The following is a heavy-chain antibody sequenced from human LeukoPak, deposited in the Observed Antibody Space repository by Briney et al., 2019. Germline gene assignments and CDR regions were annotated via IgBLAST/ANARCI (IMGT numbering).Heavy chain of an antibody. CDR2: INHSGST. CDR3: ARGPATVTTPVDY. V-gene: IGHV4-34*01. Sequence: PSETPSLTCAVYGGSFSGYYWSWIRQPPAKGLEWIGEINHSGSTNYNPSLKSRVTISVDTSKNQFSLKLSSVTAADTAVYYCARGPATVTTPVDYWGQGTLVTVSS. D-gene: IGHD4-17*01. J-gene: IGHJ4*02. CDR1: GGSFSGYY.